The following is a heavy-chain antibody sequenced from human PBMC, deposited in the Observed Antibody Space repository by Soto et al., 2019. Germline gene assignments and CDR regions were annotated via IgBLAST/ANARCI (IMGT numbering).Heavy chain of an antibody. J-gene: IGHJ4*02. V-gene: IGHV4-59*08. CDR2: IYYSGST. Sequence: SETLSLTCTVSGGSISSYYWSWIRQPPGKGLEWIGYIYYSGSTNYNPSLKSRVTISVDTSKNQFSLNLSSVTAADTAVYYCARHANTWFYFDYWGQGTLVTVSS. CDR1: GGSISSYY. CDR3: ARHANTWFYFDY. D-gene: IGHD3-9*01.